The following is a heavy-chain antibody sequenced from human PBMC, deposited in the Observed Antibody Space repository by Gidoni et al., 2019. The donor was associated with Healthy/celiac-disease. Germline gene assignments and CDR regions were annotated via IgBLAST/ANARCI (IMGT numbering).Heavy chain of an antibody. CDR2: ISYDGSNK. J-gene: IGHJ4*02. CDR3: ARDLLDTAMGLDY. D-gene: IGHD5-18*01. CDR1: GFTFSSYA. V-gene: IGHV3-30-3*01. Sequence: QVQLVESGGGVVQPGRSLRLSCAASGFTFSSYAMHWVRQAPGKGLEWVAVISYDGSNKYYADSVKGRFTISRDNSKNTLYLQMNSLRAEDTAVYYCARDLLDTAMGLDYWGQGTLVTVSS.